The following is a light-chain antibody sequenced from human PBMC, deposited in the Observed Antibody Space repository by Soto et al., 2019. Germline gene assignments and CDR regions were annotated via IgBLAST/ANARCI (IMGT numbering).Light chain of an antibody. J-gene: IGLJ1*01. CDR2: YDD. V-gene: IGLV1-36*01. CDR3: AAWDDSLNGYV. CDR1: SSNIGNNA. Sequence: QSLVTQPPSVSEAPRQRVTISCSGSSSNIGNNAVNWYQQLPGKAPKLLIYYDDLLPSGVSDRFSGSKSGTSASLAISGLQSEDEADYYCAAWDDSLNGYVFGTGTKVTVL.